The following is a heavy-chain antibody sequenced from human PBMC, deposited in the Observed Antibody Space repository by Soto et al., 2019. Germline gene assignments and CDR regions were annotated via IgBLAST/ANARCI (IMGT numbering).Heavy chain of an antibody. CDR2: INHSGST. V-gene: IGHV4-34*01. Sequence: QVQLQQWGAGLLKPSETLSLTCAVYGGSFSGYYWSWIRQPPGKGLAWIGEINHSGSTNYNPSPKSRVTISVDTSKNQFSLKLSSVTAADTAVYYCASFPRELYIWGSYDAFDIWGQGTMVTVSS. D-gene: IGHD3-16*01. CDR3: ASFPRELYIWGSYDAFDI. CDR1: GGSFSGYY. J-gene: IGHJ3*02.